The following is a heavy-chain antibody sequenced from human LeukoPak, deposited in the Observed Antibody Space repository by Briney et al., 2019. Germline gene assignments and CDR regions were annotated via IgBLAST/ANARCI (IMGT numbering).Heavy chain of an antibody. D-gene: IGHD6-19*01. V-gene: IGHV3-7*01. J-gene: IGHJ5*02. CDR1: GFTFSSYW. Sequence: GGSLRLSCAASGFTFSSYWMSWVRQAPGKGLEWVANIKQDGSEKYYVDSVKGRFTISRDNAKNSLYLQMNSLRAEDTAVYYCARDLLGSSGWSNWFDPWAQGTLVTVSS. CDR3: ARDLLGSSGWSNWFDP. CDR2: IKQDGSEK.